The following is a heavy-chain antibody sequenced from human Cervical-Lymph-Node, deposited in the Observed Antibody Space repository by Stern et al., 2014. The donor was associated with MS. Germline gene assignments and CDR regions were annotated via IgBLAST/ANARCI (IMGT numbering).Heavy chain of an antibody. CDR3: AKSWGWELPDYFDY. CDR2: ISHDGSNK. CDR1: GFTFSYYG. D-gene: IGHD1-26*01. V-gene: IGHV3-30*18. J-gene: IGHJ4*02. Sequence: QVQLVQSGGGVVQPGRSLRLSCAASGFTFSYYGMHWVRQAPGKGLEWVAVISHDGSNKYYADSVKGRFTISRDNSKNTLYLQMNSLRAEDTAVYYCAKSWGWELPDYFDYWGQGTLVTVSS.